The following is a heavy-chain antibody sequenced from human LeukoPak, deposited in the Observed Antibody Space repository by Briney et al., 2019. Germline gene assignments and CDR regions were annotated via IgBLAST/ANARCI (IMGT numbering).Heavy chain of an antibody. V-gene: IGHV4-30-2*01. CDR3: ARAHSIASYYYGVDV. D-gene: IGHD6-13*01. CDR2: IYHSGST. Sequence: SEALSLTCTVSGASISSGGYYWSWIRQPPGKGLEWIGYIYHSGSTYYNPSLQSRVTISLDTSQNQFSLTLNSVTAADTAVYYCARAHSIASYYYGVDVWGQGTTVTVSS. J-gene: IGHJ6*02. CDR1: GASISSGGYY.